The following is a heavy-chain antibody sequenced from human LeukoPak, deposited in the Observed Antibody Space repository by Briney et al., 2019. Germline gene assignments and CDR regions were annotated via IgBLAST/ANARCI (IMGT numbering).Heavy chain of an antibody. CDR2: ISHSGTT. J-gene: IGHJ4*02. CDR3: TRENRPFCPFAY. V-gene: IGHV4-4*02. CDR1: GGSIDITNY. D-gene: IGHD2/OR15-2a*01. Sequence: PSETLSLTCGVSGGSIDITNYWSWVRQAPGKGLEWIGEISHSGTTNYNPSLRSRVTMFLDRANNQFSLSLTSETAADSAVYYCTRENRPFCPFAYWGQGVLVTVSS.